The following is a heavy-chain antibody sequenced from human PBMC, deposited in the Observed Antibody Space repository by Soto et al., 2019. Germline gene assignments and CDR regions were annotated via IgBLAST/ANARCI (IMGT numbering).Heavy chain of an antibody. CDR1: GGSISSYY. Sequence: SETLSLTCTVSGGSISSYYWSWIRQPPGKGLEWIGYIYYSGSTNYNPSLKSRVTISVDTSKNQFSLKLSSVTAADTAVYYCARHYCSSPTCPLDYWGQGTLVTLSS. V-gene: IGHV4-59*08. CDR3: ARHYCSSPTCPLDY. D-gene: IGHD2-2*01. CDR2: IYYSGST. J-gene: IGHJ4*02.